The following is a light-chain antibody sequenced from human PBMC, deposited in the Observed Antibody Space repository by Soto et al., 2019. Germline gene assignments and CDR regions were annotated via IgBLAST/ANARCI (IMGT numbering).Light chain of an antibody. CDR1: QNINKY. CDR3: QQRSNWPIT. CDR2: DAS. V-gene: IGKV3-11*01. J-gene: IGKJ5*01. Sequence: EIVLTQSPGTLSLSPGERATLSCRTSQNINKYLAWYQQKPGQAPRLLIYDASNRATGIPARFSGSGSGTDFTLTLSSLEPEDFAVYYCQQRSNWPITFGQGTRLEIK.